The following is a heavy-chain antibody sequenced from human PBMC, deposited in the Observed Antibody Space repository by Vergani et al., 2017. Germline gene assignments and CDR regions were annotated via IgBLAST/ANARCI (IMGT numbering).Heavy chain of an antibody. J-gene: IGHJ6*02. Sequence: QVQLVQSGAEVKKPGASVKVSCKASGYTFTSYVISWVRQAPGQGLEWMGWISAYNGNTNYAQKLQGRGTMTTDTSTSTAYMELRSLRSDDTAVYYCARDPDIVVVPAAPYYYYYYGRDVWGQXP. D-gene: IGHD2-2*01. CDR3: ARDPDIVVVPAAPYYYYYYGRDV. CDR2: ISAYNGNT. V-gene: IGHV1-18*04. CDR1: GYTFTSYV.